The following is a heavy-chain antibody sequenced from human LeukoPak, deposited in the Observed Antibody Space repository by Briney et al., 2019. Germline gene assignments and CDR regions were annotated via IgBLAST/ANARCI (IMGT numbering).Heavy chain of an antibody. CDR2: IWHDGNTQ. V-gene: IGHV3-30*02. J-gene: IGHJ4*02. CDR1: GFPFSVYG. D-gene: IGHD3-3*02. CDR3: AKDGDVLGFLEWFNFDY. Sequence: GGSLRLSCVTSGFPFSVYGMHWVRQAPGKGLEWVAIIWHDGNTQYYADSVKGRFTISRDNSKNTLYLEMNSLRGDDTAVYYCAKDGDVLGFLEWFNFDYWGQGTLVTVSS.